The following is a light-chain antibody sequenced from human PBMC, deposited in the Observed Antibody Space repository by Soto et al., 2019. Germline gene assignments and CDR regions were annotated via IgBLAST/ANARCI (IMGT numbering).Light chain of an antibody. V-gene: IGLV1-40*01. J-gene: IGLJ1*01. CDR2: GNS. CDR3: QSYDSSLSGSYV. CDR1: SSNIGAGYD. Sequence: QAVVTQPPSVSGAPGQRVTISCTGSSSNIGAGYDVYWYQQLPGTAPKLLIYGNSNRPSGVPDRFSGSKSGTSASLAITGLQAEDEADYYCQSYDSSLSGSYVFGTGTKLTVL.